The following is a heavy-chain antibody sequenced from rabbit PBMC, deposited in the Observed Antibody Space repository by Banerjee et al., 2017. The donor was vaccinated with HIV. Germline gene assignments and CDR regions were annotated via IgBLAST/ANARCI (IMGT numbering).Heavy chain of an antibody. V-gene: IGHV1S45*01. J-gene: IGHJ4*01. CDR2: IDAGSSAFT. CDR1: GVSFSISSY. D-gene: IGHD1-1*01. Sequence: QEQLVESGGDLVKPGASLTLTCTASGVSFSISSYMCWVRQAPGKGLEWIACIDAGSSAFTYFATWAKGRFTISKTSSTTVTLQMTSLTAADTATYFCARDVENGGYEYFNLWGPGTLVTVS. CDR3: ARDVENGGYEYFNL.